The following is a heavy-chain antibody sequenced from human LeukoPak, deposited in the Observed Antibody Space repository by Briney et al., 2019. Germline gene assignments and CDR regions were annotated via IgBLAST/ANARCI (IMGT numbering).Heavy chain of an antibody. CDR1: GFSLSNARMG. Sequence: SGPTLVNPTEPLTLTCTVSGFSLSNARMGVSWIRQPPGKALEWLAHIFSNDEKSYSTSLKSRLTISKDTSKSQVVLTMTNMDPVDTATYYCARILMATITSDFDYWGQGTPVTVSS. CDR2: IFSNDEK. J-gene: IGHJ4*02. D-gene: IGHD5-24*01. V-gene: IGHV2-26*01. CDR3: ARILMATITSDFDY.